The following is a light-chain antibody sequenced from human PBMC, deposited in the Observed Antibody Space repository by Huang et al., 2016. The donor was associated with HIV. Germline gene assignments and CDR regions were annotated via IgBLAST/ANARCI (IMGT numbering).Light chain of an antibody. Sequence: DVQMNQSPSSLSASVGDRVTITCRASQDISNALAWFQQKPGKAPKSLIFGISKLQGGVPSRFSGSGSGTDFTLTINSLQPEDFATYYCQQYISFPITFGQGTRLDIK. V-gene: IGKV1-16*01. CDR1: QDISNA. J-gene: IGKJ5*01. CDR3: QQYISFPIT. CDR2: GIS.